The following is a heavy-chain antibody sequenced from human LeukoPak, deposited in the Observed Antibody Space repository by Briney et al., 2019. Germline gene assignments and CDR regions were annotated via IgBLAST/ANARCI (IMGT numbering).Heavy chain of an antibody. Sequence: SETLSLTCGVYGLTFSGYYWSWIRQPPGKGLEWIGEVNHSGSANYNPTLKSRVTISVDTSKPQFSLKLSSVTAADTAVYYCARGIVLLVAACFGPWGQGTLVTVSS. D-gene: IGHD2-15*01. CDR2: VNHSGSA. CDR1: GLTFSGYY. V-gene: IGHV4-34*01. CDR3: ARGIVLLVAACFGP. J-gene: IGHJ5*02.